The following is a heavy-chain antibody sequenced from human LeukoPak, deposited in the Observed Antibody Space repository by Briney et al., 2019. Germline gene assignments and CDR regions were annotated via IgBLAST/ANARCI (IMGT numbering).Heavy chain of an antibody. CDR2: IIPILGIA. Sequence: SVKVSCKASGGTFSSYAISWVRQAPGQGLEWMGRIIPILGIANYAQKFQGRVTITADKSTSTAYTELSSLRSEDTAVYYCARDRGEGYCSGGSCRDTYYYYYGMDVWGQGTTVTVSS. J-gene: IGHJ6*02. CDR1: GGTFSSYA. D-gene: IGHD2-15*01. V-gene: IGHV1-69*04. CDR3: ARDRGEGYCSGGSCRDTYYYYYGMDV.